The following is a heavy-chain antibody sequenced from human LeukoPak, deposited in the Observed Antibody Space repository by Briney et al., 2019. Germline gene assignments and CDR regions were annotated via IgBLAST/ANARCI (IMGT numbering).Heavy chain of an antibody. J-gene: IGHJ4*02. V-gene: IGHV1-8*01. CDR3: ARVLWFGELSSYY. CDR1: GHTFTSYD. Sequence: GASVKVSCKASGHTFTSYDINWVRQATGQGLEWMGWMNPNSGNTGYAQKFQGRVTMTRNTSISTAYMELSSLRSEDTAVCYCARVLWFGELSSYYWGQGTLVTVSS. D-gene: IGHD3-10*01. CDR2: MNPNSGNT.